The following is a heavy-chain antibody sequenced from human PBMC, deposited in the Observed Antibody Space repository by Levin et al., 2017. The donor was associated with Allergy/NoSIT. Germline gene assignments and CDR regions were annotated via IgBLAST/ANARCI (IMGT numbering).Heavy chain of an antibody. CDR1: GFTFSSYA. V-gene: IGHV3-23*01. D-gene: IGHD1-26*01. CDR2: ISGSGGST. Sequence: GGSLRLSCAASGFTFSSYAMSWVRQAPGKGLEWVSAISGSGGSTYYADSVKGRFTISRDNSKNTLYLQMNSLRAEDTAVYYCAKDYFTPREGALWYFDLWGRGTLVTVSS. J-gene: IGHJ2*01. CDR3: AKDYFTPREGALWYFDL.